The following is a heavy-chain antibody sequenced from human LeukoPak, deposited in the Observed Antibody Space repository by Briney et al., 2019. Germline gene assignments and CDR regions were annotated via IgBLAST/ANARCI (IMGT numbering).Heavy chain of an antibody. CDR1: GGTFSSYA. D-gene: IGHD5/OR15-5a*01. J-gene: IGHJ5*02. CDR3: ATSTFDNWFDP. CDR2: IIPIFGTA. V-gene: IGHV1-69*06. Sequence: SVKVSCKASGGTFSSYAISWVRQAPGQGLEWMGGIIPIFGTANYAQKFQGRVTITADKSTSTAYMELSSLRSEDTAAYYCATSTFDNWFDPWGQGTLVTVSS.